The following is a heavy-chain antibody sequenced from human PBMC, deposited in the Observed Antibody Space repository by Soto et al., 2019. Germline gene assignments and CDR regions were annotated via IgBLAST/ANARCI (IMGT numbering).Heavy chain of an antibody. Sequence: GGSLRLSCAASGFTFSSYAMHWVRQAPGKGLEWVAVISYDGSNKYYADSVKGRFTISRDNSKNTLYLQMNSLRAEDTAVYYCAREGIVLMTPEPQNYYYGMDVWGQGTTVTVSS. CDR3: AREGIVLMTPEPQNYYYGMDV. D-gene: IGHD2-8*01. J-gene: IGHJ6*02. V-gene: IGHV3-30-3*01. CDR2: ISYDGSNK. CDR1: GFTFSSYA.